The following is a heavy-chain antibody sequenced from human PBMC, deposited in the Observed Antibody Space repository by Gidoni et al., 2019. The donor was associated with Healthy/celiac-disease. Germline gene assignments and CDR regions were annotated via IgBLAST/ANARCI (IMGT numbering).Heavy chain of an antibody. D-gene: IGHD3-16*01. Sequence: EVQLLESGGGLVQPGGSLRLSCAASGFTFSSYAMSWVRQAPGKGLEWVAAISGSGGSTYYADSVKGRFTISRDNSKNTLYLQMSSLRAEDTAVYYCAEALRVGGRRLGYWSQGTLVTVSS. V-gene: IGHV3-23*01. CDR1: GFTFSSYA. J-gene: IGHJ4*02. CDR3: AEALRVGGRRLGY. CDR2: ISGSGGST.